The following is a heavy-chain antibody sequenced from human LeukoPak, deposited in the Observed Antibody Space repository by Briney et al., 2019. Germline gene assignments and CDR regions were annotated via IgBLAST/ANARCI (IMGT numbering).Heavy chain of an antibody. Sequence: SETLSLTCTVSGGSISGYYWSWIRQPPGKGLEWIGYIFYSGSTNYNPSLKSRVTISVDTSKNQFSLKLSSVTAADTAVYHCARSVGGYVYLDYWGQGTLVTVSS. D-gene: IGHD5-12*01. V-gene: IGHV4-59*08. J-gene: IGHJ4*02. CDR2: IFYSGST. CDR1: GGSISGYY. CDR3: ARSVGGYVYLDY.